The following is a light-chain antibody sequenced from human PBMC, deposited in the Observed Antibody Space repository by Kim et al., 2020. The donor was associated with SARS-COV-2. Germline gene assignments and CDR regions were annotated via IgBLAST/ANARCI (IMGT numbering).Light chain of an antibody. CDR3: QQYNNRQAMT. CDR2: DAA. CDR1: QDIRRF. J-gene: IGKJ5*01. Sequence: SVVGSVVTTSRAGQDIRRFYKWYQHKQGKAAAHLIFDAATRRKGGASRCSGSAGGTHVTTTTSNRQQEDIATYYCQQYNNRQAMTFGQGTRLEIK. V-gene: IGKV1-33*01.